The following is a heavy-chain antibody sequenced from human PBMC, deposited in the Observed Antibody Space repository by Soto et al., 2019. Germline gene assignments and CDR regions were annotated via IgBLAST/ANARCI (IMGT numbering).Heavy chain of an antibody. D-gene: IGHD3-3*01. CDR3: AKETIFGVVIHSPFDY. Sequence: PGGSLRLSCAASGFTFSSYAMSWVRQAPGKGLEWVSAISGSGGSTYYADSVKGRFTISGDNSKNTLYLQMNSLRAEDTAVYYCAKETIFGVVIHSPFDYWGQGTLVTVSS. CDR2: ISGSGGST. J-gene: IGHJ4*02. V-gene: IGHV3-23*01. CDR1: GFTFSSYA.